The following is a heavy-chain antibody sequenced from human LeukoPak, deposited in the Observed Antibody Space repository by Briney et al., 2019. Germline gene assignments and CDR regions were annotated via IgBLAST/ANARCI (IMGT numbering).Heavy chain of an antibody. CDR1: GGSFSGYY. J-gene: IGHJ4*02. Sequence: PSETLSLTCAVYGGSFSGYYWSWIRQPPGKGLEWIGYIYFSGSTSYNPSPKSRVTISVDRSKNQFSLKLSSVAAADTAVYYCARSYDTNFDYWGQGTLVTVSS. D-gene: IGHD3-3*01. CDR2: IYFSGST. V-gene: IGHV4-59*01. CDR3: ARSYDTNFDY.